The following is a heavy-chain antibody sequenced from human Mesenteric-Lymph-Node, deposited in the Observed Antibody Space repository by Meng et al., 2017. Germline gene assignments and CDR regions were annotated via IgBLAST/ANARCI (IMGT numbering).Heavy chain of an antibody. Sequence: VQYGAEVKKPGGSLTVSFQTSGYSLTGYVIHWVGQAPGQGLEWMGWINPHSGATHYAQKFQGRVNLAWDTSISTAYMDLSSLRSDDTAMYYCARGGPNLPHYTELDAPFRCWGQGTLVTVSS. CDR1: GYSLTGYV. D-gene: IGHD1-1*01. CDR3: ARGGPNLPHYTELDAPFRC. J-gene: IGHJ4*02. V-gene: IGHV1-2*02. CDR2: INPHSGAT.